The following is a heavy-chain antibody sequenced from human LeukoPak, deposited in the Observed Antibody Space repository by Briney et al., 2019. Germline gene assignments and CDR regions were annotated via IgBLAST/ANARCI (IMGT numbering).Heavy chain of an antibody. V-gene: IGHV1-18*04. D-gene: IGHD4-17*01. CDR3: ARMSTVTSL. J-gene: IGHJ4*02. Sequence: GASVKVSCKASGYSFTSYYLHWVRQAPGQGLEWMGWISVFNGYTNYAQKLQGRATMTTDTSTSTAYMELRSLRSDDTAVYYCARMSTVTSLWGQGTLVTVSS. CDR2: ISVFNGYT. CDR1: GYSFTSYY.